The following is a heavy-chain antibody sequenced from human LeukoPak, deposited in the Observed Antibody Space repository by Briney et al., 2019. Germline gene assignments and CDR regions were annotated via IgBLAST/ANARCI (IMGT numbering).Heavy chain of an antibody. J-gene: IGHJ4*02. CDR1: GGTFSSYA. CDR3: ARVREGYDSSGHFDY. V-gene: IGHV1-69*13. D-gene: IGHD3-22*01. CDR2: IIPIFGTA. Sequence: SVKVSCKASGGTFSSYAISWVRQAPGQGLEWMGGIIPIFGTANYAQKFQGRVTITADESTSTAYMELSSLRSEDTAVYYCARVREGYDSSGHFDYCGQGTLVTVSS.